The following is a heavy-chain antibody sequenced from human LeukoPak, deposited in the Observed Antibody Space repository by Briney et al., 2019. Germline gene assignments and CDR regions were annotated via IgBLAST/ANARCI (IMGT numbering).Heavy chain of an antibody. D-gene: IGHD4-23*01. CDR1: GFTFSSYE. V-gene: IGHV3-48*03. J-gene: IGHJ4*02. CDR2: ISSSGSTI. Sequence: AGGSLGLSCAASGFTFSSYEMHWVRQAPGKGLEWVSYISSSGSTIYCADSVKGRFTISRDNAKNSLYLQMNSLRAEDTAVYYCARDYGGSSPFDYWGQGTLVTVSS. CDR3: ARDYGGSSPFDY.